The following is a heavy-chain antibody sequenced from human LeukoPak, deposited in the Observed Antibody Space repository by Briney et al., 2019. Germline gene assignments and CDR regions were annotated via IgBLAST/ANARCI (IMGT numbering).Heavy chain of an antibody. CDR3: ARDQGYGDWAWFDP. V-gene: IGHV3-21*01. J-gene: IGHJ5*02. D-gene: IGHD4-17*01. CDR1: GFTFSSYS. CDR2: ISSSSSYI. Sequence: GGSLRLSCAASGFTFSSYSMNWVRQAPGKGLEWVSSISSSSSYIYYADSVKGRFTISRDNAKNSLYLQMNSLRAEDTAVYYCARDQGYGDWAWFDPWGQGTLVTVSS.